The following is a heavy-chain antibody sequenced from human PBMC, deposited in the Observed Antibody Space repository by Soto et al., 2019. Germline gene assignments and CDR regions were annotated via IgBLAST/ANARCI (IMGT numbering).Heavy chain of an antibody. CDR3: ARLAAAGTSWFDP. CDR2: INPSGST. CDR1: GGSSGGYY. D-gene: IGHD6-13*01. J-gene: IGHJ5*02. Sequence: SETLSLTCDVYGGSSGGYYWSWIRQPPGKGLEWIGEINPSGSTNYNPSLKTRVTISVDESKNQFSLKLSSVTAADTAVYYCARLAAAGTSWFDPWGQGTLVTVSS. V-gene: IGHV4-34*01.